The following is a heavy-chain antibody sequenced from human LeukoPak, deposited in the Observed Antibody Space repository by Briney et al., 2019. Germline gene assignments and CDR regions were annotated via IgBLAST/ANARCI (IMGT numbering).Heavy chain of an antibody. CDR1: LFTFISSA. CDR3: VKVTGDGAFDI. CDR2: SSSNGGIT. V-gene: IGHV3-64D*09. D-gene: IGHD7-27*01. J-gene: IGHJ3*02. Sequence: GGSLRLSSSPSLFTFISSAMDWVPEAPRKGLEYVFNSSSNGGITYYAESVKGRFTRSRDNYKNTLCLQMMSLRAEDADVYYCVKVTGDGAFDIWGQGTMVTVSS.